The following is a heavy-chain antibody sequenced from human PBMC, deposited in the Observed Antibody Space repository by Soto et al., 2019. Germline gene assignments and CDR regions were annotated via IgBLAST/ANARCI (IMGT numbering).Heavy chain of an antibody. CDR3: TREDGVEMATIREVWYFDY. V-gene: IGHV3-49*03. CDR2: IRSKAYGGTT. CDR1: GFTFGDYA. D-gene: IGHD5-12*01. Sequence: GGSLRLSCTASGFTFGDYAMSWFRQAPGKGLEWVGFIRSKAYGGTTEYAASVKGRFTISRDDSKSIAYLQMNSLKTEDTAVYYCTREDGVEMATIREVWYFDYWGQGTLVTVSS. J-gene: IGHJ4*02.